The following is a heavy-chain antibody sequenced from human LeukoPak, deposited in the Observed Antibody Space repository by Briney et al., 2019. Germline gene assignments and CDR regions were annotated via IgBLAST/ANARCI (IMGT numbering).Heavy chain of an antibody. J-gene: IGHJ3*02. V-gene: IGHV1-24*01. CDR2: FDPEDGET. CDR1: GYTLTELS. CDR3: ARAPRLLWFGEPDAFDI. Sequence: GASVKVSCKVSGYTLTELSMHWVRQAPGKGLEWMGGFDPEDGETIYAQKFQGRVTMTEDTSTDTAYMELSSLRSEDPAVYYCARAPRLLWFGEPDAFDIWGQGTMVTVSS. D-gene: IGHD3-10*01.